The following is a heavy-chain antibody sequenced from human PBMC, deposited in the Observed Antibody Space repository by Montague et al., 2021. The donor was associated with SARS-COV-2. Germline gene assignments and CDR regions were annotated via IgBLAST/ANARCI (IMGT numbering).Heavy chain of an antibody. V-gene: IGHV3-30*04. Sequence: SLRLSCAASGFTFSSYAMHWVRQAPGKGLEWVAVISYDGSNKYYADSVKGRFTISRDNAKNSLYLQMNSLRAEDTALYYCATGGLVGLDYYYGMDVWGQGTTVTVSS. CDR1: GFTFSSYA. D-gene: IGHD2-8*02. J-gene: IGHJ6*02. CDR3: ATGGLVGLDYYYGMDV. CDR2: ISYDGSNK.